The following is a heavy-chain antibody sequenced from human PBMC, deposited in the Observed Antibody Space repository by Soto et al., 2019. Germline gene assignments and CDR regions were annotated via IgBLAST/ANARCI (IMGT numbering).Heavy chain of an antibody. Sequence: GESLKISCKGSGYSLTSYWIGWVRQMPGKGLEWMGIIYPGDSDTRYSPSFQGQVTISADKSISTAYLQWSSLKASDTAMYYCARRDYYDSSGYYNWGQGTLVTVSS. D-gene: IGHD3-22*01. CDR2: IYPGDSDT. CDR3: ARRDYYDSSGYYN. V-gene: IGHV5-51*01. CDR1: GYSLTSYW. J-gene: IGHJ4*02.